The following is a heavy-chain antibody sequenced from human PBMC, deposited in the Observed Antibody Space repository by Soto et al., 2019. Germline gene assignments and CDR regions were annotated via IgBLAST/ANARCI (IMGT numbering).Heavy chain of an antibody. Sequence: GASVKVSCKVSGYTLTELSMHWVRQAPGKGLEWMGGFDPEDGETIYAQKFQGRATMTEDTSTDTAYMELSSLRSEDTAVYYCATSYPIAPDAFDIWGQGTMVTVSS. J-gene: IGHJ3*02. CDR1: GYTLTELS. V-gene: IGHV1-24*01. CDR3: ATSYPIAPDAFDI. CDR2: FDPEDGET. D-gene: IGHD2-2*02.